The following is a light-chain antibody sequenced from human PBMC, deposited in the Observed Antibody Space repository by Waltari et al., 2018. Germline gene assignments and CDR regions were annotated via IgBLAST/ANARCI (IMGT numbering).Light chain of an antibody. CDR1: SLRTSY. CDR2: GQN. CDR3: SSRDRSASHVL. J-gene: IGLJ2*01. Sequence: SSELTQDPAVSVALGQTVRITCQGASLRTSYASWYQQKAGQAPILVLFGQNKRPAAIPERFSGYNSETTTALTITGAQAEDEADDYCSSRDRSASHVLVAGGTKLTVL. V-gene: IGLV3-19*01.